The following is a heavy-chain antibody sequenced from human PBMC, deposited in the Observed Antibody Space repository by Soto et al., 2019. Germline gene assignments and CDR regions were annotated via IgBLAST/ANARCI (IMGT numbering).Heavy chain of an antibody. CDR2: IKQDGSET. V-gene: IGHV3-7*03. CDR3: AREDSVSSYCSQ. Sequence: GWSLRLSCAASGFTFSSYRMTWVRQAPGKGLEWVANIKQDGSETFYVDSVKGRFTISRDNAKNSLYLHMNSLGAEDTAMYYCAREDSVSSYCSQWGHGTLVTVSS. J-gene: IGHJ4*01. CDR1: GFTFSSYR. D-gene: IGHD6-13*01.